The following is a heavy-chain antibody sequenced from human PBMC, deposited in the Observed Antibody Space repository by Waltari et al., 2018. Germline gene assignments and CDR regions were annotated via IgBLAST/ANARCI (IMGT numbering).Heavy chain of an antibody. Sequence: QLQLQESGPGLVKSSGTLSLACTVSGDSISSLSWWTWVRQSPGKGLEWVGGVVQGGTANYNPSLKSRVNMSVDKSTNQFFLTLNSVTAADTAIYYCAKISLHREGYSWGQGTLVTVAS. D-gene: IGHD3-3*01. CDR2: VVQGGTA. CDR1: GDSISSLSW. CDR3: AKISLHREGYS. V-gene: IGHV4-4*02. J-gene: IGHJ4*02.